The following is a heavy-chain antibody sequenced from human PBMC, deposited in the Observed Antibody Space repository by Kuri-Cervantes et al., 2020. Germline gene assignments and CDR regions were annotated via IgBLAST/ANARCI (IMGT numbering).Heavy chain of an antibody. CDR1: GYTFTGYY. Sequence: ASVKVSCKASGYTFTGYYMHWVRQAPGQGLEWMGWINPNSGGTNYAQKFQGWVTMTRDTSINTAYMELSRLRSDDTAVYYCARQGYCSGGSCKNWFDPWGQGTLVTVSS. CDR2: INPNSGGT. J-gene: IGHJ5*02. D-gene: IGHD2-15*01. CDR3: ARQGYCSGGSCKNWFDP. V-gene: IGHV1-2*04.